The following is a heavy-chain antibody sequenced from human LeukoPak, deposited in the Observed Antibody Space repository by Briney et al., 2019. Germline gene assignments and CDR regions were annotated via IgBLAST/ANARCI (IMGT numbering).Heavy chain of an antibody. Sequence: ASVKVSCKASGYTFTSYDINWVRQATGQGLKWMGWMNPNSGNTGYAQKFQGRVTMTRNTSISTAYMELSSLRSEDTAVYYCARGSITMVRGVISPWGQGTLVTVSS. CDR1: GYTFTSYD. V-gene: IGHV1-8*01. CDR3: ARGSITMVRGVISP. J-gene: IGHJ4*02. D-gene: IGHD3-10*01. CDR2: MNPNSGNT.